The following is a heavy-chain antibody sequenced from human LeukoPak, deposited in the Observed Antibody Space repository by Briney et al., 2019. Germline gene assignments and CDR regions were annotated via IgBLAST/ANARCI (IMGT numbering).Heavy chain of an antibody. V-gene: IGHV1-3*03. CDR2: INAGNGNT. CDR3: ARGGSAAAGTAYYYYYMDV. Sequence: GASVKVSCKASGCTFTSYVIHWVRQAPGQRLEWMGWINAGNGNTKYSQEFQDRVTITRDTSASTAYMELSSLRSEDTAVYYCARGGSAAAGTAYYYYYMDVRGKGTTVTVSS. D-gene: IGHD6-13*01. CDR1: GCTFTSYV. J-gene: IGHJ6*03.